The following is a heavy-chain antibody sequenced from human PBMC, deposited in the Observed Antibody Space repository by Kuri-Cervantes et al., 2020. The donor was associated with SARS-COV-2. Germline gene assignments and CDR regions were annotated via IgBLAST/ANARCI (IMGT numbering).Heavy chain of an antibody. CDR3: ARRFGDYGQFDY. J-gene: IGHJ4*02. V-gene: IGHV4-59*01. CDR1: GGSISSYY. CDR2: IYFTGNT. D-gene: IGHD2-21*01. Sequence: GSLRLSCSVSGGSISSYYWSWIRQPPGKGLEWIGNIYFTGNTNYNPALGSRVTISMDTPKNQFSLMLGSLTAADTAVYYCARRFGDYGQFDYWGQGTLVTVSS.